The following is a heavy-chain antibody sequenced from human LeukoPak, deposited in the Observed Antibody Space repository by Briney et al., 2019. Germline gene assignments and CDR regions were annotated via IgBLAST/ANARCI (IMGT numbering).Heavy chain of an antibody. D-gene: IGHD5-18*01. CDR2: ISSSSSYI. CDR1: GFTFSSYS. CDR3: AKNAGYSYGSYYFDY. V-gene: IGHV3-21*04. Sequence: GGSLRLSCAASGFTFSSYSMNWVRQAPGKGLERVSSISSSSSYIYYADSVKGRFTISRDNAKNSLYLQMNSLRAEDSAVYYCAKNAGYSYGSYYFDYWGQGALVTVSS. J-gene: IGHJ4*02.